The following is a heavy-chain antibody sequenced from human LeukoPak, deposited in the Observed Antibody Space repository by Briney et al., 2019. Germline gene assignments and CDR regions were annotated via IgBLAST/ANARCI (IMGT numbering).Heavy chain of an antibody. CDR3: ARDEPNGDYEQVDY. V-gene: IGHV3-33*08. CDR1: GFTFSDYW. J-gene: IGHJ4*02. D-gene: IGHD4-17*01. CDR2: IWYDGSNK. Sequence: VGSLRLSCAASGFTFSDYWMSWVRQAPGKGLEWVAVIWYDGSNKYYADSVKGRFTISRDNSKNTLYLQMNSLRAEDTAVYYCARDEPNGDYEQVDYWGQGTLVTVSS.